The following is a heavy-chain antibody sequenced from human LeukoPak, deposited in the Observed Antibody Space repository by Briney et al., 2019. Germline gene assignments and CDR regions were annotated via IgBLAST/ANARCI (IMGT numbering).Heavy chain of an antibody. CDR2: IRYDGSNK. V-gene: IGHV3-30*02. CDR3: AKAKLDYRSSSGLDS. Sequence: QSGGSLRLSCAASGFTFRSYGMHWVRQARGKGLEWVAFIRYDGSNKYYADSVKGRFTISRDNSKNTLYLQMNSLRAEDTAVYYCAKAKLDYRSSSGLDSWGPGTLVTVS. CDR1: GFTFRSYG. J-gene: IGHJ5*01. D-gene: IGHD6-6*01.